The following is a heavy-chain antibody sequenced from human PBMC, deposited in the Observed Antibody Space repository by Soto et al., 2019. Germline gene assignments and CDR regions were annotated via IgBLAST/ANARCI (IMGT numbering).Heavy chain of an antibody. CDR1: GGSVDSGNHY. V-gene: IGHV4-30-4*01. J-gene: IGHJ1*01. Sequence: QVLVQESGPGLVKPSQTLTLSCTVSGGSVDSGNHYWNWIRQPPGKGLEWIGYIYYGESTYYNPSLKSGATISVETSQSRFSLRLPSVTAADNAVYYCVGDMGSAMTTRIFDHWGQATLVT. CDR3: VGDMGSAMTTRIFDH. D-gene: IGHD4-17*01. CDR2: IYYGEST.